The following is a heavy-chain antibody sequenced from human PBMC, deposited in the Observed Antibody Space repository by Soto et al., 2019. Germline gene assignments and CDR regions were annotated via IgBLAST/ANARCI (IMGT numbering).Heavy chain of an antibody. Sequence: QVQLVQSGAEVKKPGSSVKVSCKASGGTFSSYAISWVRQAPGQGLEWMGGIIPIFGTANYAQKFQGRVTIXXDXSXXTAYMELSSLRSEDTAVYYCARAIAVAGMVEYFQHWGQGTLVTVSS. CDR2: IIPIFGTA. J-gene: IGHJ1*01. V-gene: IGHV1-69*12. CDR1: GGTFSSYA. D-gene: IGHD6-19*01. CDR3: ARAIAVAGMVEYFQH.